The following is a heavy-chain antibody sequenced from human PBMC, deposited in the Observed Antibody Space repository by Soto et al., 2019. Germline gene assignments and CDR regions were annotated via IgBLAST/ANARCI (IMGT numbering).Heavy chain of an antibody. V-gene: IGHV3-23*01. J-gene: IGHJ2*01. D-gene: IGHD4-17*01. CDR1: GFTFSSYA. CDR3: AKRTVGWYFDL. CDR2: ISGSGGST. Sequence: EVQLLESGGGLVQPWGSLRLSCAASGFTFSSYAMNWVRQAPGKGLEWVSVISGSGGSTYYADAVKGRFTISRDNSKNTLYLQMNSLRAEDTDVYYCAKRTVGWYFDLWGRGTLVTVSS.